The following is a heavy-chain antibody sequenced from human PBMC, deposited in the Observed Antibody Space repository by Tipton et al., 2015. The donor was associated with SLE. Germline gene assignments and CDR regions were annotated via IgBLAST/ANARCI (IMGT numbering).Heavy chain of an antibody. D-gene: IGHD1-7*01. J-gene: IGHJ5*02. Sequence: LRLSCTVSGYSISDGYHWAWIRQPPGKGLEYIGFIYHGGSTYYNPSLKSRVTISVDTSKNQFSLNMNFVTAADTAVYFCARALNWNFPSDAWGQGALVTVSS. V-gene: IGHV4-38-2*02. CDR2: IYHGGST. CDR3: ARALNWNFPSDA. CDR1: GYSISDGYH.